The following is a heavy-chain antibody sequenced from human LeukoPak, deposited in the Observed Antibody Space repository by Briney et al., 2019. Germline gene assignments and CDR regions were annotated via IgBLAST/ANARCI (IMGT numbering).Heavy chain of an antibody. CDR2: ISSSGDTI. V-gene: IGHV3-48*04. J-gene: IGHJ4*02. Sequence: PGRSLRLSCAASGFTFSSYGMHWVRQAPGKGLEGVSYISSSGDTIYYADSVKGRFTVSRDNAKNSLYLQMDSLRAEDTAVYYCAGGSDLGFWGQGTLVTVSS. D-gene: IGHD3-10*01. CDR3: AGGSDLGF. CDR1: GFTFSSYG.